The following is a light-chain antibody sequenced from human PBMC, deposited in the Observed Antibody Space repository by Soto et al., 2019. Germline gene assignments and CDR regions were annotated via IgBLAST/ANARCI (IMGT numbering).Light chain of an antibody. J-gene: IGLJ1*01. CDR2: EGS. CDR1: SSDVGGYNF. Sequence: QSALTQPASVSGSPGQSITISCTGTSSDVGGYNFVSWYQQYPGKAPKLMIYEGSQRPSGVSNRFSGSKSGNTASLTISGLQAEDEADYYCCSYAGSSTYVFGSGTKLTVL. V-gene: IGLV2-23*01. CDR3: CSYAGSSTYV.